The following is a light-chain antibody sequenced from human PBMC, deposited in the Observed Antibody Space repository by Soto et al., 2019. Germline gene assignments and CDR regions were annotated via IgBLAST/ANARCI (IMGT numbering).Light chain of an antibody. CDR1: RSVSSY. CDR2: DGS. Sequence: ESVLTQSPGALSLSPGERATRSCRASRSVSSYLAWYQQKPGQAPRLIIYDGSKRATGIPARFSGRGSGTDFTLTISSLEPEDFAVYYCQQRSNWWTFGQGTKVDIK. J-gene: IGKJ1*01. V-gene: IGKV3-11*01. CDR3: QQRSNWWT.